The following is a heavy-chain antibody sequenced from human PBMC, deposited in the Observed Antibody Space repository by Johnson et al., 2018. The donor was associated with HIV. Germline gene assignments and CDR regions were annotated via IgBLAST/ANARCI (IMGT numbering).Heavy chain of an antibody. CDR3: ARCDSSSPLRAFDI. J-gene: IGHJ3*02. Sequence: QVQLVESGGGVVQPGRSLRLSCAASGFTLSNYAMHWVRQAPGKGLEWVAVISYDGSNKYYADSVKGRFTISRDNSKNTLYLQMNSLRAEDTAVYYCARCDSSSPLRAFDIWGQGTMVTVSS. D-gene: IGHD6-6*01. V-gene: IGHV3-30*04. CDR2: ISYDGSNK. CDR1: GFTLSNYA.